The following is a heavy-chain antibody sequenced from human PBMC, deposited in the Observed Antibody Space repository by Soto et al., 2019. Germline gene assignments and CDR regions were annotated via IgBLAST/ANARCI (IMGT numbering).Heavy chain of an antibody. CDR2: ISSSSSYI. V-gene: IGHV3-21*04. CDR1: GFAFSAYN. D-gene: IGHD6-19*01. CDR3: AKADGEQWLIPHLDN. J-gene: IGHJ1*01. Sequence: GGSLRLSCAASGFAFSAYNIMWVRQAPGKGLEWVSSISSSSSYIFYADSVKGRFTISRDNAKNSLYLRMNSLRAEDTAHYYCAKADGEQWLIPHLDNWGQGTQVTVSS.